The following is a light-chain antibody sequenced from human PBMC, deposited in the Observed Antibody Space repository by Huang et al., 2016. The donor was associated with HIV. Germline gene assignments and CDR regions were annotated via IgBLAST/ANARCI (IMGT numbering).Light chain of an antibody. Sequence: EIVMTQSPATLSVSPGERATLSCRASESVSLNLAWYQQKPGQAPRLLIYGESTGTSGIPARFSGSGSGTEFTLTISGLQFEDFAVYYCQQYNDWPYTFGQGTKLEIK. CDR1: ESVSLN. CDR2: GES. V-gene: IGKV3-15*01. CDR3: QQYNDWPYT. J-gene: IGKJ2*01.